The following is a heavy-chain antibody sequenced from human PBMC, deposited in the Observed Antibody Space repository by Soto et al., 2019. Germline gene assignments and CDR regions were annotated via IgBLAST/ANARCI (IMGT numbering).Heavy chain of an antibody. D-gene: IGHD3-10*01. CDR2: MSYDGNSE. J-gene: IGHJ3*01. Sequence: QVQLVESGGDVVQPGTSLRLSCAASGFTFASYAFHWVRQAPGKGLEWVAAMSYDGNSEYYADSVKGRLTISRDISKNTFYAQVNSLIPDDTSLYSFARGFGPSSQLAFDVWGQGTMVSVSS. CDR1: GFTFASYA. V-gene: IGHV3-30-3*01. CDR3: ARGFGPSSQLAFDV.